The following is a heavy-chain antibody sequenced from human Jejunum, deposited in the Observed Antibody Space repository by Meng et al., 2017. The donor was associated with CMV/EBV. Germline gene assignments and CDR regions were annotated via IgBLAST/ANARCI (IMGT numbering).Heavy chain of an antibody. CDR2: INQDGSEK. J-gene: IGHJ4*01. V-gene: IGHV3-7*01. CDR3: GDPPSDY. CDR1: GFTFNRFW. Sequence: LRLSCAASGFTFNRFWMTWVRQATGKGLEWVANINQDGSEKNYVDSVKGRFTISRDNAENSLYLQMNSLRAEDTAVYYCGDPPSDYWGHGTKVTVSS.